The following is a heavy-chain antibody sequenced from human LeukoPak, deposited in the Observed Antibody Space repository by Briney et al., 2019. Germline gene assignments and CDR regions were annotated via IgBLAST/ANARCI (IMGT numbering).Heavy chain of an antibody. CDR1: GFTFSSYA. D-gene: IGHD3-22*01. J-gene: IGHJ3*02. CDR2: ISGSHSST. CDR3: AKDLSPSSGYYLDAFDI. V-gene: IGHV3-23*01. Sequence: GGSLRLSCAASGFTFSSYAMSWVRQAPGKGLEWVSGISGSHSSTYYADSVKGRFTISRDNSKNTLYLQMNSLRAEDTAVYYCAKDLSPSSGYYLDAFDIWGQGTMVTVSS.